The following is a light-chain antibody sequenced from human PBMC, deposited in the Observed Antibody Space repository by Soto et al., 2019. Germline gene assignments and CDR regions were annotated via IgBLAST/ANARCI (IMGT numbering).Light chain of an antibody. V-gene: IGLV2-23*02. J-gene: IGLJ3*02. CDR2: EVS. CDR1: SSDVGSYNL. CDR3: CSYAGSRTWV. Sequence: QSALSQPASVSGSPGQSITISCTGTSSDVGSYNLVSWYQQHPGKAPKLMIYEVSKRPSGVSNRFSGSKSGNTASLTISGLQAEDEADYYCCSYAGSRTWVFGGGTKLTV.